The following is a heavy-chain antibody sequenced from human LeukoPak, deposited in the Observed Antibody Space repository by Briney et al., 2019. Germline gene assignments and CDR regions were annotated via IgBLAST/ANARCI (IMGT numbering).Heavy chain of an antibody. CDR2: ISDSGDST. CDR3: AKSPLGDCSSTSCYAWYYYGMDV. CDR1: GFTFSSYA. D-gene: IGHD2-2*01. V-gene: IGHV3-23*01. J-gene: IGHJ6*04. Sequence: PGGSLRLSCAASGFTFSSYAMSWVRQAPGKGLEWVSGISDSGDSTYYADSVKGRFTISRDNSKNTLYLQMNSLRAEDTAVYYCAKSPLGDCSSTSCYAWYYYGMDVWGKGTTVTVSS.